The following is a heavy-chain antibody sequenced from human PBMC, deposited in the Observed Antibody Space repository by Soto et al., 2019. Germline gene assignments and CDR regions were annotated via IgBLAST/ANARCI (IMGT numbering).Heavy chain of an antibody. CDR2: ISAYNGNR. D-gene: IGHD1-26*01. V-gene: IGHV1-18*01. J-gene: IGHJ4*02. Sequence: ASVKVSCKASGYTFTSYGISWVRQAPGQGLEWMVWISAYNGNRNYAQKVQGRVTMTTDTSTNTAYMELRSLRSDDTAVYYCARDQVGATGDYWGQGTLVTVSS. CDR1: GYTFTSYG. CDR3: ARDQVGATGDY.